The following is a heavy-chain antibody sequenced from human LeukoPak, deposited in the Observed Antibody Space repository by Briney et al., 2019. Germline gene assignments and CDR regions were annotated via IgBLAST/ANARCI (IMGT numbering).Heavy chain of an antibody. Sequence: SETLSLTCSVSGGSISSYYWSWIRQPTGKGLEWIGYIHYSGSTNYNPSLKSRVTMSLDTSKNQFSMGLMSVTAADTAVYYCARWNYFDNSGYYSEWYFDLWGRGTLVTVSS. V-gene: IGHV4-59*08. CDR1: GGSISSYY. CDR3: ARWNYFDNSGYYSEWYFDL. D-gene: IGHD3-22*01. J-gene: IGHJ2*01. CDR2: IHYSGST.